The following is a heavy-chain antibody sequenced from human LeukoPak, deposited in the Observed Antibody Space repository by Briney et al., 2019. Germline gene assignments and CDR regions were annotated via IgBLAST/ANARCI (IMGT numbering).Heavy chain of an antibody. CDR1: GFIFSNNW. CDR2: IYTGGTT. J-gene: IGHJ3*02. Sequence: GGSLRLSCVASGFIFSNNWMHWVRQAPGKGLEWVSVIYTGGTTYYADSVKGRFTISRDNSKNTLFLQMNSLRAEDTAVYYCARASPRYSDPARERTYSGSYYYAFDIWGQGTMVTVSS. D-gene: IGHD1-26*01. V-gene: IGHV3-66*01. CDR3: ARASPRYSDPARERTYSGSYYYAFDI.